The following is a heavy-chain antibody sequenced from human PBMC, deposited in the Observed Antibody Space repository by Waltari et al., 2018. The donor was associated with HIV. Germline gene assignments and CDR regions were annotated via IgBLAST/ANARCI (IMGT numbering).Heavy chain of an antibody. CDR3: ARGGFYGSGSKVN. V-gene: IGHV3-7*04. CDR1: GFTFSSYW. J-gene: IGHJ4*02. Sequence: EVQLVESGGGLVQPGGSLRLSCAASGFTFSSYWMSWVRQAPGKGLEWVANIKEDGSEKYYVDSVKGRFTISRDNAENSLYLQRNSLRAEDTAVYYCARGGFYGSGSKVNWGQGTLVTVSS. D-gene: IGHD3-10*01. CDR2: IKEDGSEK.